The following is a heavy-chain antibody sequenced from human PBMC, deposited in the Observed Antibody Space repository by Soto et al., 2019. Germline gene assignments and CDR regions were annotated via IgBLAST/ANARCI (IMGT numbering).Heavy chain of an antibody. CDR2: IIPIFGTA. V-gene: IGHV1-69*12. Sequence: QVQLVQSGAEVKKPGSSVKVSCKASGGTFSSYAISWVRQAPGQGLEWMGGIIPIFGTANYAQKFQGRVTITADESTSTAYMELSSLRSEDTAVYYCARDPTLGYFSGGSCYEDAYDTWGQGTMVTVSS. D-gene: IGHD2-15*01. J-gene: IGHJ3*02. CDR3: ARDPTLGYFSGGSCYEDAYDT. CDR1: GGTFSSYA.